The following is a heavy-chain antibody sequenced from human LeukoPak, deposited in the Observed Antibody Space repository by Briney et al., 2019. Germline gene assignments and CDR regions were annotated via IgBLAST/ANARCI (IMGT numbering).Heavy chain of an antibody. D-gene: IGHD3-22*01. CDR2: INHSGST. J-gene: IGHJ5*02. Sequence: SETLSLTCTVSGGSISNYYWSWIRQPPGKGLEWIGEINHSGSTNYNPSLKSRVTISVDTSKNQFSLKLSSVTAADTAVYYCARGFHSSGYYGCWFDPWGQGTLVTVSS. V-gene: IGHV4-34*01. CDR3: ARGFHSSGYYGCWFDP. CDR1: GGSISNYY.